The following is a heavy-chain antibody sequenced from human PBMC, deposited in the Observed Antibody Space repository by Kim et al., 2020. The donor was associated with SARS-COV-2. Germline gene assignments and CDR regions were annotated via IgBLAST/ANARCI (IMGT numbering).Heavy chain of an antibody. CDR2: DSGAKS. CDR3: AEGMIDR. Sequence: DSGAKSYDADSVQGRFTISRDNSKGTVELQMNGLRPEDTAIYYGAEGMIDRWGQGTLVTVSS. J-gene: IGHJ5*02. V-gene: IGHV3-23*01.